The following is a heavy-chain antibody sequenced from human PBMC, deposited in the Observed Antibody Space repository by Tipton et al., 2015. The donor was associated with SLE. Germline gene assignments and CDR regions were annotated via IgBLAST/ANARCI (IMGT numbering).Heavy chain of an antibody. Sequence: LRLSCAVYGGSFSGYYWSWIRQPPGKGLEWIGEINHSGSTNYNPSLKSRVTISVDTSKNQFSLKLSSVTAADTAVYYCARALTRRYFDYWGQGTLVTVSS. CDR3: ARALTRRYFDY. CDR1: GGSFSGYY. V-gene: IGHV4-34*01. CDR2: INHSGST. J-gene: IGHJ4*02.